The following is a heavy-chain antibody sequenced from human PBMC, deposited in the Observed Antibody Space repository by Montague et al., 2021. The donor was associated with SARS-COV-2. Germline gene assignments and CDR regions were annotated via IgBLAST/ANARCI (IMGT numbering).Heavy chain of an antibody. Sequence: SETLSLTCAVYGGSFSGHYWNWIRQPPGKGLEWIGEINHSGSTNKNPSPKSRVTMSLDTSKNKFSLKLSSVTAADTAVYYCARGARQGYGFRLGSFDYWGQGTLVTVSS. J-gene: IGHJ4*02. V-gene: IGHV4-34*01. CDR2: INHSGST. D-gene: IGHD3-10*01. CDR3: ARGARQGYGFRLGSFDY. CDR1: GGSFSGHY.